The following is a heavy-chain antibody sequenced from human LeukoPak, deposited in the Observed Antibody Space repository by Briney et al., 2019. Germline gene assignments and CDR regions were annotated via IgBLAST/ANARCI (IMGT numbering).Heavy chain of an antibody. CDR3: ARQFCTGGTCYFDS. J-gene: IGHJ4*02. V-gene: IGHV1-2*02. Sequence: ASVKVSCKASGYSFTTSYIHWVRQAPGQGLEWMGWINPHSGDTTYAQNFQGTVTMTRDTSINTSYMDLNSLKSDDTAMYFCARQFCTGGTCYFDSWGQGTLVTVSS. CDR1: GYSFTTSY. CDR2: INPHSGDT. D-gene: IGHD2-8*02.